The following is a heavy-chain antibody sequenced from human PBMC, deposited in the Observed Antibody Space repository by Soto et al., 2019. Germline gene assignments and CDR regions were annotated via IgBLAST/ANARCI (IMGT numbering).Heavy chain of an antibody. V-gene: IGHV3-9*01. CDR1: GFTFDDYA. CDR3: AKDMRGGSSSSRYYYGLDV. J-gene: IGHJ6*02. Sequence: EVQLVESGGGLVQPGRSLRLSCAASGFTFDDYAMHWVRQAPGKGLEWVSGISWNSGTIVYADSVKGRFTISRDNAKNSLDVQMNRLRGEDTALYYCAKDMRGGSSSSRYYYGLDVWGQGTTVTVSS. CDR2: ISWNSGTI. D-gene: IGHD6-13*01.